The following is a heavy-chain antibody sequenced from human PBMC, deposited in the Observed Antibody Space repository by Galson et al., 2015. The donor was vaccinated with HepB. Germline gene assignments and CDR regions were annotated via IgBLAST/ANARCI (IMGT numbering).Heavy chain of an antibody. CDR3: ARHLLRIKGVVAFDI. D-gene: IGHD4-17*01. CDR2: IYYSGST. V-gene: IGHV4-59*08. J-gene: IGHJ3*02. Sequence: SETLSLTCTVSGGSISSYYWSWIRQPPGKGLEWIGYIYYSGSTNYNPSLKSRVTISVDTSKNQFSLKLSSVTAADTAVYYCARHLLRIKGVVAFDIWGRGTMVTVSS. CDR1: GGSISSYY.